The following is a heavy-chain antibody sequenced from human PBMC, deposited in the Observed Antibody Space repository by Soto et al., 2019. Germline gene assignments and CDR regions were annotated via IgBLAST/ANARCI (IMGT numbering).Heavy chain of an antibody. Sequence: SETLSLTCAVYGGSFSGYYWSWIRQPPGKGLEWIGEINHSGSTNYNPSLKSRVTISVDTSKNQFSLKLSSVTAADTAVYYCATEYSGYDLVGYYFDYWGQGTLVTVSS. V-gene: IGHV4-34*01. D-gene: IGHD5-12*01. J-gene: IGHJ4*02. CDR3: ATEYSGYDLVGYYFDY. CDR2: INHSGST. CDR1: GGSFSGYY.